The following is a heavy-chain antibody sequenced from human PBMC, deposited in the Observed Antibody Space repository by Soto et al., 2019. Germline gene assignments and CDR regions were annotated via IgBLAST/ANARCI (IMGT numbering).Heavy chain of an antibody. CDR1: GYTFTGYY. J-gene: IGHJ4*02. CDR2: INPNSGGT. Sequence: QVQLVQSGAEVKKPGASVKVSCKASGYTFTGYYMHWVRQAPGQGLEWMGWINPNSGGTNYVQKFQGWVTMTRDTSISTAYMELSRLRSDDTAVYYCARAISSGYYPFFDYWGQGTLVTVSS. D-gene: IGHD3-22*01. V-gene: IGHV1-2*04. CDR3: ARAISSGYYPFFDY.